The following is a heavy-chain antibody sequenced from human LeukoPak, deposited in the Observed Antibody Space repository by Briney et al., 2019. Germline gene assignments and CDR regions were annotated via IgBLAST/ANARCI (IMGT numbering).Heavy chain of an antibody. J-gene: IGHJ4*02. CDR2: INHSGST. D-gene: IGHD1-14*01. Sequence: SETLSLTCAVYGGSFSGYYWSWIRQPPGKGLEWIGEINHSGSTNYNPSLKSRVTISVDTSKNQFSLKLSSVTAADTAVYYCARDTGSYWGQGTLVTVSS. CDR3: ARDTGSY. CDR1: GGSFSGYY. V-gene: IGHV4-34*01.